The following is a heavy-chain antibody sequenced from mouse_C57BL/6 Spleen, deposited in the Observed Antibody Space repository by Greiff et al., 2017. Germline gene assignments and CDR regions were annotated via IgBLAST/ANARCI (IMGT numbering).Heavy chain of an antibody. CDR3: VRLPFYSNYAMDY. CDR1: GFSFNTYA. J-gene: IGHJ4*01. CDR2: IRSKSNNYAT. D-gene: IGHD2-5*01. V-gene: IGHV10-1*01. Sequence: EVQLVESGGGLVQPKGSLKLSCAASGFSFNTYAMNWVRQAPGKGLEWVARIRSKSNNYATYYADSVKNRFTISRDDSESMLYLQMNNLKTEDTAMYYCVRLPFYSNYAMDYWGQGTSVTVSS.